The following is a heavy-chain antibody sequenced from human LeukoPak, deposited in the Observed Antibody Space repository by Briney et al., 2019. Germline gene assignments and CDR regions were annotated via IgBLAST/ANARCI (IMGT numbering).Heavy chain of an antibody. D-gene: IGHD3-3*01. CDR1: GGSISSSSYY. Sequence: SETLSLTCTVSGGSISSSSYYWGWIRQPPGKGLEWIGSIYYSGSTYYNPSLKSRVTISVDTSKNQFSLKLSSVTAADTAVYYCARLRLSGPISDYWGQGTLVTVSS. CDR2: IYYSGST. J-gene: IGHJ4*02. CDR3: ARLRLSGPISDY. V-gene: IGHV4-39*01.